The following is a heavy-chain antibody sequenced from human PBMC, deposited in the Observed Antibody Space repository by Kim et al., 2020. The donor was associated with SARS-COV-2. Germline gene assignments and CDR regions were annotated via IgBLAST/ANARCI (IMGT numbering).Heavy chain of an antibody. CDR1: GGSISSGGYY. CDR3: AREIITMVRGLAFDI. D-gene: IGHD3-10*01. CDR2: IYYSGST. V-gene: IGHV4-31*03. J-gene: IGHJ3*02. Sequence: SETLSLTCTVSGGSISSGGYYWSWIRQHPGKGLEWIGYIYYSGSTYYNPSLKSRVTISVDPSKNQFSLKLSSVTAADTAVYYCAREIITMVRGLAFDIWGQGTMVTVYS.